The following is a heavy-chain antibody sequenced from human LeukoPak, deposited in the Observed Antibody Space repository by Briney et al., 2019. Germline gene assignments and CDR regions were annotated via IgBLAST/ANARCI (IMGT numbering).Heavy chain of an antibody. CDR2: IYYSGST. J-gene: IGHJ5*02. V-gene: IGHV4-59*08. CDR3: AGQGGFYLDH. D-gene: IGHD3-16*01. CDR1: GGSISSYY. Sequence: PSETLSLTCTVSGGSISSYYWSWIRQPPGKGLEWIGYIYYSGSTNYNPSLKSRVTISVDTSKNQFSLNLNSVTAADTAVYYCAGQGGFYLDHWGQGILVTVSS.